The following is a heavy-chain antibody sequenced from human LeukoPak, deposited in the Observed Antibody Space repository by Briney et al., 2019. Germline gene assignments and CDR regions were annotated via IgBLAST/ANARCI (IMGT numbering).Heavy chain of an antibody. CDR1: GDSVSSNSVT. V-gene: IGHV6-1*01. CDR3: ARRLTQYDCFDP. CDR2: TYYRSTWYN. J-gene: IGHJ5*02. Sequence: QTLSLTCALSGDSVSSNSVTWNWIRQSPSRGLEWLGRTYYRSTWYNDYAVSVRGRITVNPDTSKNQFSLHLNSVTPEDTAVYYCARRLTQYDCFDPWGQGILVTVSS. D-gene: IGHD2-2*01.